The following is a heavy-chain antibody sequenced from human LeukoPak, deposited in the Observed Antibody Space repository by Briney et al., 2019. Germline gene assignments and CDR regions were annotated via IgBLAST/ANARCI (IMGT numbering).Heavy chain of an antibody. CDR2: IYYSGST. CDR3: ARGGRYYDSSGYLHY. CDR1: GGSISSYY. D-gene: IGHD3-22*01. J-gene: IGHJ4*02. V-gene: IGHV4-59*01. Sequence: PSETLSLTCTVSGGSISSYYWSWIRQPPGKGLEWIGYIYYSGSTNYNPSLKSRVTISVDTSKNQFSLKLSSVTAADTAVYYCARGGRYYDSSGYLHYWGQGTLVTVSS.